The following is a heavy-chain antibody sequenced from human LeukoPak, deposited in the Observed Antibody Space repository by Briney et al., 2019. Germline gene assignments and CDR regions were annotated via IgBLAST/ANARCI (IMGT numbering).Heavy chain of an antibody. J-gene: IGHJ3*02. CDR3: AKRKVDIVVASWAFDI. CDR2: IWYDGSIK. Sequence: TGGSLRLSCAASGFTFSSYAMHWVRQAPGKGLEWVAFIWYDGSIKYYADSVKGRFTISRDNSKNTLYLQMNSLRAEDTAVYYCAKRKVDIVVASWAFDIWGQGTMVTVSS. V-gene: IGHV3-30*02. CDR1: GFTFSSYA. D-gene: IGHD2-2*01.